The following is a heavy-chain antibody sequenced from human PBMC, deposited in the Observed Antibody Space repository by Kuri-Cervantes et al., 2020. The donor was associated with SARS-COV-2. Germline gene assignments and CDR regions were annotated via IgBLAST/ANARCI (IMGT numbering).Heavy chain of an antibody. D-gene: IGHD3-3*01. CDR1: GGSISSSNSY. J-gene: IGHJ3*02. CDR2: IYYSGST. V-gene: IGHV4-61*01. CDR3: ASTTLYDFWSGYYTRGAFDI. Sequence: SETLSLTCSVSGGSISSSNSYWSWIRQSPGKGLEWVGYIYYSGSTNYNPSLKSRVTISVDTSKNQFSLKLSSVTAADTAVYYCASTTLYDFWSGYYTRGAFDIWGQGTMVTVSS.